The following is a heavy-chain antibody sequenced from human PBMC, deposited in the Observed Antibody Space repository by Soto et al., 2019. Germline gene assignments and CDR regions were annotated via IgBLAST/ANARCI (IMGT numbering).Heavy chain of an antibody. V-gene: IGHV3-30-3*01. J-gene: IGHJ4*02. Sequence: QVQLVESGGGVVQPGRSLRLSCAASGFTFSSYAMHWVRQAPGKGLEWVAVISYDGSNKYYADSVKGRFTISRDNSKNTLYLQMNSLRAEDTAVYYCARVDYGDYGLNYWGQGTLVTVSS. CDR1: GFTFSSYA. CDR2: ISYDGSNK. CDR3: ARVDYGDYGLNY. D-gene: IGHD4-17*01.